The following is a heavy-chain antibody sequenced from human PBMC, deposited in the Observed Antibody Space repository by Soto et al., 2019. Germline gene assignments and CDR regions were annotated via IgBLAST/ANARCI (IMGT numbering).Heavy chain of an antibody. CDR1: GGSISSYY. V-gene: IGHV4-59*01. Sequence: ETLSLTCTVSGGSISSYYWSWIRQPPGKGLEWIGCIYYSGSTNYNPSLKSRVTISVDTSKNQFSLKLSSVTAADTAVYYCARQPYYDFWSGYYTDYYYYMDVWGKGTTVTVSS. J-gene: IGHJ6*03. CDR2: IYYSGST. CDR3: ARQPYYDFWSGYYTDYYYYMDV. D-gene: IGHD3-3*01.